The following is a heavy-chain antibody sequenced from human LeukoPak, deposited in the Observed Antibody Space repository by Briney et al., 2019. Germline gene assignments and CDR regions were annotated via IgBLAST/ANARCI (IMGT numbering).Heavy chain of an antibody. D-gene: IGHD3-22*01. Sequence: SGPTLVNPTQTLTLTCTFSGFSLSTSGVGVGWIRQPPGKALEWLALIYWNDDKRYSPSLKSRLTITKDTSKNQVVLTMTNMGPVDTATYYCAHHTTMIVYRSVNAFDIWGQGTMVTVSS. CDR3: AHHTTMIVYRSVNAFDI. CDR2: IYWNDDK. J-gene: IGHJ3*02. CDR1: GFSLSTSGVG. V-gene: IGHV2-5*01.